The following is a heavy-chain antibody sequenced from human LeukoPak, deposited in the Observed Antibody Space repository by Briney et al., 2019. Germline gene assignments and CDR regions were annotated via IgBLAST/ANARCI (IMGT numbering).Heavy chain of an antibody. CDR3: ARDGPDYGDYGSAFDY. J-gene: IGHJ4*02. D-gene: IGHD4-17*01. CDR2: ISAYNGNT. Sequence: ASVKVSCKASGYTFTSYGISWVRQAPGQGLEGMGWISAYNGNTNYAQKLQGRVTMTTDTSTSTAYMELRSLRSDDTAVYYCARDGPDYGDYGSAFDYWGQGTLVTVSS. V-gene: IGHV1-18*01. CDR1: GYTFTSYG.